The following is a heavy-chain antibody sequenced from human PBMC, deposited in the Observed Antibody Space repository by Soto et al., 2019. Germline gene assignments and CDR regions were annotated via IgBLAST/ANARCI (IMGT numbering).Heavy chain of an antibody. D-gene: IGHD3-22*01. Sequence: NPSETLSLTCAVSGGSISGSYYYWGWLRQSPGKGPEWIGSVFYTGFTSYNPSLESRVSVSVDTSKNQFSLKVSGVSAADTAVYYCVRDGDPDYQDSSPTFDLWGQGTLVTVSS. V-gene: IGHV4-39*02. CDR2: VFYTGFT. CDR3: VRDGDPDYQDSSPTFDL. J-gene: IGHJ4*02. CDR1: GGSISGSYYY.